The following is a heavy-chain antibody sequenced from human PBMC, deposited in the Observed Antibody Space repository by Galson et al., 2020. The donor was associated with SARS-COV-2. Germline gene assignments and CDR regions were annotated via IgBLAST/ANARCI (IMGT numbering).Heavy chain of an antibody. V-gene: IGHV3-23*01. Sequence: GESLKISCAASGFKFDDCAMHWLRQAPGKGLEWVSGISGSGSATYYAGSVKGRFTISRDNSQNTLYLQMNGLRAEDTAIYYCAKRHRDSSGFDYWGQGARVTVSS. D-gene: IGHD3-22*01. CDR3: AKRHRDSSGFDY. CDR2: ISGSGSAT. CDR1: GFKFDDCA. J-gene: IGHJ4*02.